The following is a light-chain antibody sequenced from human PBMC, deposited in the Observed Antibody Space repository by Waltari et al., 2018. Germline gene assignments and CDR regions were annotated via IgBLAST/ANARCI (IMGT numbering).Light chain of an antibody. V-gene: IGKV1-5*03. CDR3: QQYNSYSVT. Sequence: DIQMTQSPSTLSASVGDRVTITCRASQSIGSWLAWYQQKQGKAPKLLIYKASTLLSGVPSRFSGSGSGTEFTLNISSLQPDDFATYYCQQYNSYSVTFGPGTKVDIK. CDR2: KAS. CDR1: QSIGSW. J-gene: IGKJ3*01.